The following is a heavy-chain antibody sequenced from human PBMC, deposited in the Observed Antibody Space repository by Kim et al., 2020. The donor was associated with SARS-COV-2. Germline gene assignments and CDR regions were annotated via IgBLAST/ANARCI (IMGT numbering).Heavy chain of an antibody. CDR2: IYYSGST. CDR3: ARLISYSLMSFHSSDYYFDY. D-gene: IGHD3-22*01. CDR1: GGSISSSSYY. Sequence: SETLPLTCTVSGGSISSSSYYWGWIRQPPGKGLEWIGSIYYSGSTYYNPSLKSRVTISVDTSKNQFSLKLSSVTAADTAVYYCARLISYSLMSFHSSDYYFDYWGQGTLVTVSS. J-gene: IGHJ4*02. V-gene: IGHV4-39*01.